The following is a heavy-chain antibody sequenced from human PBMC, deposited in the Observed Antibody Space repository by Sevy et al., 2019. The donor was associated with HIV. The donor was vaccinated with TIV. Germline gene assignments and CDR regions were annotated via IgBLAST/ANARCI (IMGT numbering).Heavy chain of an antibody. V-gene: IGHV3-23*01. CDR3: AREGCTKPHDY. CDR2: LSFGCGKI. D-gene: IGHD2-8*01. CDR1: GFPFNIYS. J-gene: IGHJ4*02. Sequence: GGSLRLSCATSGFPFNIYSMSWVRQAPGKGLEWVSTLSFGCGKINYADSVKGRFTISRDNSENTLYLEMNSLRAEDTALYFCAREGCTKPHDYPGRGTLVTVSS.